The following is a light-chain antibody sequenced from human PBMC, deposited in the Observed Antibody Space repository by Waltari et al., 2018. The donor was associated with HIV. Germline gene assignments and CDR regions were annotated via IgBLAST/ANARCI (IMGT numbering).Light chain of an antibody. CDR3: QQHYTSPYT. Sequence: DIVMTQSPDSPAVSLGVRATINCKPSQNVLNGSTNKNSLAWYQQKSGQPPKLLIYWASTRESGVPERFSGSGSGTDFTLTISSLQAADVAVYYCQQHYTSPYTFGQGTKLEIK. CDR2: WAS. V-gene: IGKV4-1*01. CDR1: QNVLNGSTNKNS. J-gene: IGKJ2*01.